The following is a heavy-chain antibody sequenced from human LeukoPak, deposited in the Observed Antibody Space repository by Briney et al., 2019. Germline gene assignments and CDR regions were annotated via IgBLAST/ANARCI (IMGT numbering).Heavy chain of an antibody. Sequence: GGSLRLSCAASGFTVSSNYMSWVRQAPGKGLEWVSVIYSGGSTYYADSVKGRFTISRDNSKNTLYLQMNSLRADDTAIYYCGKGRSMFGELSGDYWGQGTLVTVSS. D-gene: IGHD3-10*02. CDR2: IYSGGST. CDR1: GFTVSSNY. J-gene: IGHJ4*02. CDR3: GKGRSMFGELSGDY. V-gene: IGHV3-53*01.